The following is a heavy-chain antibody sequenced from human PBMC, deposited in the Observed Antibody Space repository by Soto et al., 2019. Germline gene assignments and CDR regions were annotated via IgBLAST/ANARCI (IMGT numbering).Heavy chain of an antibody. CDR2: ITYDGSTE. V-gene: IGHV3-30-3*01. D-gene: IGHD2-15*01. CDR3: AREGWTLYYFDY. Sequence: HPGGSLRLSCAASGFTFTSYAMHWVRQPPGKGLEWVALITYDGSTEYYADSVKGRFTISRDNSKNTLYLQMNSLRAEDTAMYYCAREGWTLYYFDYWGQGALVTVSS. J-gene: IGHJ4*02. CDR1: GFTFTSYA.